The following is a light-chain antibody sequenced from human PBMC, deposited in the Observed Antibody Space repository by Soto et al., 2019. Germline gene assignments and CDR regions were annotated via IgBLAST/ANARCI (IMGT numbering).Light chain of an antibody. V-gene: IGKV4-1*01. Sequence: DIGMTQSPASLAVSLGERATINCKSSQSVLYSSNNKNYLAWYQQKPGQPPKLLIYWASTRESGVPDRFSGSGSGTDFTLTISSLQAEDVAVYYCQQYYSTPRTFGQGTKVDIK. J-gene: IGKJ1*01. CDR1: QSVLYSSNNKNY. CDR3: QQYYSTPRT. CDR2: WAS.